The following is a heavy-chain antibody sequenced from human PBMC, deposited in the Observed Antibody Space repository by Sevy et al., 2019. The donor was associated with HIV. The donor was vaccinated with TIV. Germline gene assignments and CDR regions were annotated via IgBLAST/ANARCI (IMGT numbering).Heavy chain of an antibody. V-gene: IGHV3-13*01. D-gene: IGHD6-6*01. CDR3: ARGGSIAAHAFDI. J-gene: IGHJ3*02. CDR1: GFTFSSYD. CDR2: TGTAGDT. Sequence: GGSLRLSCAASGFTFSSYDMHWVRQATGKGLEWVSATGTAGDTYYPGSVKGRFTISRENAKNSLYLQMNSLRAGDTAVYYCARGGSIAAHAFDIWGQGTMVTVSS.